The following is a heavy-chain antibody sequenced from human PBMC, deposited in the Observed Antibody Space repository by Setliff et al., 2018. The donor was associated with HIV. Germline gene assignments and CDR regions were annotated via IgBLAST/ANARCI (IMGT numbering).Heavy chain of an antibody. Sequence: SVKVSCKASGSTFTSYGISWVRQAPGQGLEWMGGIIPIFGTANYAQRFQGKVTITADKSTSTAYMELTSLRFDDTAMYYCVRGVQSPPHYSYYYMDVWGEGTMVTVSS. CDR3: VRGVQSPPHYSYYYMDV. D-gene: IGHD3-3*01. J-gene: IGHJ6*03. V-gene: IGHV1-69*06. CDR2: IIPIFGTA. CDR1: GSTFTSYG.